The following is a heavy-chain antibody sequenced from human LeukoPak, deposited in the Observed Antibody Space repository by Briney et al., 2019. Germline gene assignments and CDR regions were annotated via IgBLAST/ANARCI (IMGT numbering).Heavy chain of an antibody. CDR1: GYSISSGYY. D-gene: IGHD4-17*01. V-gene: IGHV4-38-2*01. CDR2: IYHSGST. Sequence: SETLSLTCAVSGYSISSGYYWGWIRQPPGKGLEWIGSIYHSGSTYYNPSLKSRVTISVDTSKNQFSLKLSSVTAADTAVYYCAGGPFAVTHRFDYWGQGTLVTVSS. J-gene: IGHJ4*02. CDR3: AGGPFAVTHRFDY.